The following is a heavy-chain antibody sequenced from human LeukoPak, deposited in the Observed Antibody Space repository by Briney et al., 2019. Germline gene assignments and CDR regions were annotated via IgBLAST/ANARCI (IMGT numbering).Heavy chain of an antibody. CDR3: ARDGVSSSPDFDY. V-gene: IGHV3-7*01. J-gene: IGHJ4*02. Sequence: GGSLRLSCGASGFTFGGYWMYWVRQAPGKGLEWVANIKYDGSEKNYVDSVKGRFTISRDNAKNSLYLQMNSLRAEDTAVYYCARDGVSSSPDFDYWGQGTLATVSS. CDR1: GFTFGGYW. CDR2: IKYDGSEK. D-gene: IGHD6-6*01.